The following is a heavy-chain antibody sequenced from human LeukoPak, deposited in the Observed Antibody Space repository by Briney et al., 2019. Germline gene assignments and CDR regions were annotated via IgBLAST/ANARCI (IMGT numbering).Heavy chain of an antibody. CDR3: AGSNTYYYYYMDV. Sequence: EGSLRLSCAASGFTFSSYAKSWVRQAPGKGLEWISAISGSGGTTYYADSVKGRLTISRDNSKNTLYLQMNSLRAEDTAVYHCAGSNTYYYYYMDVWGKGTTVTVSS. V-gene: IGHV3-23*01. J-gene: IGHJ6*03. CDR1: GFTFSSYA. D-gene: IGHD2/OR15-2a*01. CDR2: ISGSGGTT.